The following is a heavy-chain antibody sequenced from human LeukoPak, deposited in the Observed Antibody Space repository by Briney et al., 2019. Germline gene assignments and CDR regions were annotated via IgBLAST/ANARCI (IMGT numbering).Heavy chain of an antibody. CDR1: GFTFSSYA. CDR3: AKDQVEMPTTASTA. V-gene: IGHV3-23*01. Sequence: AGSLRLSCAASGFTFSSYAMSWVRQAPGKGLEWVSAISGSGGSTYYADSVKGRFTISRDNSKNTLYLQMNSLRAEDTAVYYCAKDQVEMPTTASTAWGQGTLVTVSS. J-gene: IGHJ5*02. D-gene: IGHD5-24*01. CDR2: ISGSGGST.